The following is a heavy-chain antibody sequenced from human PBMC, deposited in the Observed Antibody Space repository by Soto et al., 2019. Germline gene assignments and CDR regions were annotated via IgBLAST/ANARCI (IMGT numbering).Heavy chain of an antibody. V-gene: IGHV3-23*01. CDR1: GFTFSSYA. Sequence: HPGGSLRLSCEASGFTFSSYAMSWVRQAPGKGLEWVSAISGSGGSTYYADSVKGRFTISRDNSKNTLYLQMNSLRAEDTAVYYCAKEEYCTNGVCYGVGYYYYGMDVWGQGTTVTVSS. CDR2: ISGSGGST. CDR3: AKEEYCTNGVCYGVGYYYYGMDV. D-gene: IGHD2-8*01. J-gene: IGHJ6*02.